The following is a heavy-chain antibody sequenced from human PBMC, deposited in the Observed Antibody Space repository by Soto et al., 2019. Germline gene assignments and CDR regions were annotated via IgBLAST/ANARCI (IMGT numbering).Heavy chain of an antibody. CDR2: IIPIFGIV. V-gene: IGHV1-69*01. CDR3: ARPRTTVTTKVYDY. CDR1: GRTFSSYP. D-gene: IGHD1-1*01. J-gene: IGHJ4*01. Sequence: QVQLVQSGPEVKKPGSSVKVSCKASGRTFSSYPLSWVRQAPGQGLEWMGGIIPIFGIVNSAQKFQGRVSITADESTSTASMEPTSLTYEDTAVYDCARPRTTVTTKVYDYWGHGTLVTFS.